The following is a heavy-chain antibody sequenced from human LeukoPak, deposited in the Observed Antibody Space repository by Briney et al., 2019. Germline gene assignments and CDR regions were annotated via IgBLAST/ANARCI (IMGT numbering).Heavy chain of an antibody. V-gene: IGHV1-18*01. CDR2: ISAYNGNT. D-gene: IGHD2-15*01. CDR3: ASCGSCYSDYYYYYGMDV. CDR1: GYTFTSYG. Sequence: GASVKVSCKASGYTFTSYGISWVRQAPGQGLEWMGWISAYNGNTNYAQKPQGRVTMTTDTSTSTAYMELRSLRSDDTAVYYCASCGSCYSDYYYYYGMDVWGQGTTVTVSS. J-gene: IGHJ6*02.